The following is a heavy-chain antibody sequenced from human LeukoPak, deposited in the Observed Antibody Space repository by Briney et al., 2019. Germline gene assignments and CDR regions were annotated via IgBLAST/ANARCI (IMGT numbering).Heavy chain of an antibody. CDR1: GGSISSYY. V-gene: IGHV4-59*08. D-gene: IGHD1-1*01. J-gene: IGHJ6*03. Sequence: PSETLSLTCTVSGGSISSYYWTWIRQPPGKGLEWIGYMSSSGSTNYNPYLKSRVTISVDTSKNQFSLKLSSVTAADTAVYYCARSPLYNWNDDRYYYYYYMDVRGKGTTVTISS. CDR3: ARSPLYNWNDDRYYYYYYMDV. CDR2: MSSSGST.